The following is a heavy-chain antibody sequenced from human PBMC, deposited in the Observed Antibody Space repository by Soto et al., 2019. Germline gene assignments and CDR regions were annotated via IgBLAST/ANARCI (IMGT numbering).Heavy chain of an antibody. D-gene: IGHD6-13*01. V-gene: IGHV3-23*01. J-gene: IGHJ5*02. CDR3: AKDPAQQQLVLYWFDP. CDR2: ISGSGGST. Sequence: GGSLRLSCAASGFTFSSYAMSWVRQAPGKGLEWVSAISGSGGSTYYADSVKGRFTISRDNSKNTLYLQMNSLRAEDTAVYYCAKDPAQQQLVLYWFDPWGQGTLVTVSS. CDR1: GFTFSSYA.